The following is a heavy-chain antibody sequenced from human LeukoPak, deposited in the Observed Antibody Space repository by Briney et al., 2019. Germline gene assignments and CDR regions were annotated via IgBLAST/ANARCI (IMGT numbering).Heavy chain of an antibody. CDR1: GYTFTSYY. CDR2: INPSGGST. Sequence: ASVKVSCKASGYTFTSYYMHWVRQAPGQGLEWMGIINPSGGSTSYAQKFQGRVTMTRGMSTSTVYMELSSLRSEDTAVYYCARDPSMIRGENTPYFDYWGQGTLVTVSS. J-gene: IGHJ4*02. CDR3: ARDPSMIRGENTPYFDY. V-gene: IGHV1-46*01. D-gene: IGHD3-10*01.